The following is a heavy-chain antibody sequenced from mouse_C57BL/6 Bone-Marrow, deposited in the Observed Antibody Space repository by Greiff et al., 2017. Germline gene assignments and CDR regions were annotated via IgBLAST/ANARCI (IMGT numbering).Heavy chain of an antibody. Sequence: VKLMESGAELVRPGTSVKVSCKASGYAFTNYLIEWVKQRPGQGLEWIGVINPGSGGTNYNEKFKGKATLTADKSSSTAYMQLSSLTSEDSAVYFCARERIYYDYDDAMDYWGQGTSVTVSS. D-gene: IGHD2-4*01. CDR3: ARERIYYDYDDAMDY. J-gene: IGHJ4*01. V-gene: IGHV1-54*01. CDR1: GYAFTNYL. CDR2: INPGSGGT.